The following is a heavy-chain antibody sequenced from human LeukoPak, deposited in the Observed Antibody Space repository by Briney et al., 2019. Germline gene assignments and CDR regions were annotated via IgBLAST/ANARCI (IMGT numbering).Heavy chain of an antibody. V-gene: IGHV4-30-4*01. J-gene: IGHJ4*02. Sequence: SQTLSLTCTVSGGSISSGDYYWSWIRQPPGKGLEWIGYIYYSGSTYYNPSLKSRVTISVGTSKNQFSLKLSSVTAADTAVYYCARVDYYDSSGLSFDYWGQGTLVTVSS. CDR3: ARVDYYDSSGLSFDY. CDR2: IYYSGST. CDR1: GGSISSGDYY. D-gene: IGHD3-22*01.